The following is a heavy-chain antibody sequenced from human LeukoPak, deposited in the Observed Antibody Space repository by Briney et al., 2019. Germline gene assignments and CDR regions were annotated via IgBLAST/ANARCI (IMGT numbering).Heavy chain of an antibody. CDR2: INPSGGST. CDR1: GYTFTSYY. D-gene: IGHD3-22*01. J-gene: IGHJ6*02. CDR3: ARRGDSSGYYSNYYYYGMDV. Sequence: ASVKVSCKASGYTFTSYYMHCVRQAPGQGLEWMGIINPSGGSTSYAQKFQGRVTMTRDTSTSTVYMELSSLRSEDTAVYYCARRGDSSGYYSNYYYYGMDVWGQGTTVTVSS. V-gene: IGHV1-46*01.